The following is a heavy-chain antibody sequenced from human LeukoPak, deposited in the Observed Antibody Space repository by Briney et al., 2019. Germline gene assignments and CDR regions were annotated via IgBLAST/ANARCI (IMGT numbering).Heavy chain of an antibody. V-gene: IGHV3-66*01. J-gene: IGHJ4*02. CDR3: AKDHSGSYGGYFDY. D-gene: IGHD1-26*01. Sequence: GGSLRLSCAASGFTVSSNYMSWVRQAPGKGLEWVSVIYSGGSTYYADSVKGRFTISRDNSKNTLYLQMNSLRAEDTAVYYCAKDHSGSYGGYFDYWGQGTLVTVSS. CDR1: GFTVSSNY. CDR2: IYSGGST.